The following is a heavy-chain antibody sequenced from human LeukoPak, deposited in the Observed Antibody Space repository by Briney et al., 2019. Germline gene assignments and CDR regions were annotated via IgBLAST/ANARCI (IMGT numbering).Heavy chain of an antibody. CDR3: ARGDTAMVLDY. D-gene: IGHD5-18*01. V-gene: IGHV1-69*06. Sequence: SVKVSCKASGGTFSSYAISWVRQAPGQGLEWMGGIIPIFGTANYAQKFQGRVTITADKSTSTAYMEQSSLRSEDTAVYYCARGDTAMVLDYWGQGTLVTVSS. CDR2: IIPIFGTA. CDR1: GGTFSSYA. J-gene: IGHJ4*02.